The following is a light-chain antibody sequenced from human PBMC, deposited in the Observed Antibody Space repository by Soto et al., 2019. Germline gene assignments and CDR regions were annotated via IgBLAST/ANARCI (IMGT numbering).Light chain of an antibody. CDR1: QSISSW. CDR3: QQYNVYSLT. J-gene: IGKJ1*01. V-gene: IGKV1-5*03. Sequence: DIQMTQSPSTLSASVGDRVTITCRASQSISSWLAWYQHKPGKAPKILIYKASSLDTGVPSRFSGSGSGTEFTLTISSLQPDDFATYYCQQYNVYSLTFGQGTKVEIK. CDR2: KAS.